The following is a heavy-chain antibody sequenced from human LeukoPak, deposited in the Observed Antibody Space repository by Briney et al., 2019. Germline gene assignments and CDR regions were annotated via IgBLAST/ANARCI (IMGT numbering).Heavy chain of an antibody. V-gene: IGHV4-59*01. J-gene: IGHJ6*03. CDR1: GGSISSYY. D-gene: IGHD3-3*01. CDR3: ARHGHYDFWRELYYYYYYMDV. CDR2: IYYSGST. Sequence: SESLSLTCSVSGGSISSYYWSWIRQPPGKGLEWIGYIYYSGSTNYNPSLKSRVTISVDTSKNQFSLKLSSVTAADTAVYYCARHGHYDFWRELYYYYYYMDVWGKGTTVTVSS.